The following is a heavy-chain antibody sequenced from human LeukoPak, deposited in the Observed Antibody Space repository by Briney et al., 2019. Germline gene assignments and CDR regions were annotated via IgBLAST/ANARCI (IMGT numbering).Heavy chain of an antibody. D-gene: IGHD1-26*01. CDR3: ARSRIVGAMASLDY. V-gene: IGHV3-30-3*01. CDR1: GFTFSSYA. J-gene: IGHJ4*02. CDR2: ISYDGSNK. Sequence: PGGSLRLSCAASGFTFSSYAMHWVRQAPGKGLEWVAVISYDGSNKYYADSVKGRFTISRDNSKNTLYLQMNSLRAEDTAVYYCARSRIVGAMASLDYWGQGTLVTVSS.